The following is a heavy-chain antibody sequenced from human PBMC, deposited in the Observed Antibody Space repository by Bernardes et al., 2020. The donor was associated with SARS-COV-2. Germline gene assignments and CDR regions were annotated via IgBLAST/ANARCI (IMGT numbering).Heavy chain of an antibody. Sequence: SETLSLTCAVYGGSFSGYYWTWIRQPPGKGLECIGEINHSGSTNYNPSLKSRVTISVDTSRNQFSLKLTSVTAADTAVYYCARTTVTTVAALDSWGQGTLVTVSS. V-gene: IGHV4-34*01. CDR2: INHSGST. CDR1: GGSFSGYY. D-gene: IGHD4-17*01. J-gene: IGHJ4*02. CDR3: ARTTVTTVAALDS.